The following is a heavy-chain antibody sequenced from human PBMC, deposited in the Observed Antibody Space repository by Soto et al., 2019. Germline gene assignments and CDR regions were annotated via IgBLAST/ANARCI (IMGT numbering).Heavy chain of an antibody. Sequence: QSVGSLRLSGAASGFTFSSYAMSWVSQAPGKGLEWVSAISGSGGSTYYADSVKGRFTISRDNSKNTLYLQMNSLRAEDTAVYYCAKFVAAAGSWYYYYGMDVWGQGTTVTVSS. CDR3: AKFVAAAGSWYYYYGMDV. J-gene: IGHJ6*02. V-gene: IGHV3-23*01. CDR1: GFTFSSYA. CDR2: ISGSGGST. D-gene: IGHD6-13*01.